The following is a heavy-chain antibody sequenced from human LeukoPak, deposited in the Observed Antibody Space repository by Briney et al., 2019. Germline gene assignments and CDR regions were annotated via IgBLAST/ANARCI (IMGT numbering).Heavy chain of an antibody. V-gene: IGHV3-30*19. CDR2: ISYDGSNK. Sequence: GGSLTLSCAASGFTFSSYDMHWVRQAPGKGLEWVAVISYDGSNKYYAGSVKGRFTISRDNAKNTLYLQMNNLRGEDTAVYYCARDGIQGGSSCFYYWGQGTLVTVSS. CDR3: ARDGIQGGSSCFYY. J-gene: IGHJ4*02. D-gene: IGHD6-13*01. CDR1: GFTFSSYD.